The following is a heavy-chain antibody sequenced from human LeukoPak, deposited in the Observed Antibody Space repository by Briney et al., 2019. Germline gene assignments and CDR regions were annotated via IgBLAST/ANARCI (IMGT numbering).Heavy chain of an antibody. CDR1: GFTFSSYG. V-gene: IGHV3-33*05. Sequence: GGSLRLSCAASGFTFSSYGMHWVRQAPGKGLEWVAVISYDGSNKYYADSVKGRFTISRDNSKNTLYLQMNSLRAEDTAVYYCATLGATTHYYYGMDVWGQGTTVTVSS. CDR2: ISYDGSNK. D-gene: IGHD1-26*01. CDR3: ATLGATTHYYYGMDV. J-gene: IGHJ6*02.